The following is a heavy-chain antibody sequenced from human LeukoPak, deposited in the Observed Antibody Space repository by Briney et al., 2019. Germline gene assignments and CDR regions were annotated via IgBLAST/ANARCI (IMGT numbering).Heavy chain of an antibody. V-gene: IGHV3-30-3*01. CDR1: GFTFSSYA. J-gene: IGHJ4*02. CDR3: ARRNWGFDY. D-gene: IGHD7-27*01. CDR2: ISYDGSNK. Sequence: GGSLRLSCAASGFTFSSYAMHWVRQAPGKGLEWVAVISYDGSNKYYADSVKGRLTISRDNSKNTLYLQMNSLRAEDTAVYYCARRNWGFDYWGQGTLVTVSS.